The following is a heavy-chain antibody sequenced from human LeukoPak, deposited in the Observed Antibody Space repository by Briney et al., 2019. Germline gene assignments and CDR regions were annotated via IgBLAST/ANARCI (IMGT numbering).Heavy chain of an antibody. V-gene: IGHV4-59*01. D-gene: IGHD3-10*01. CDR1: GGSISSYY. J-gene: IGHJ6*03. CDR3: ARDLYYYGSGGSYYYYMDV. CDR2: IYYSGST. Sequence: SETLSLTCTVSGGSISSYYWSWIRQPPGKGLEWIGYIYYSGSTNYNPSLKSRVTLSVDTSKNQFSLKLSSVTAADTAVYYCARDLYYYGSGGSYYYYMDVWGKGTTVTVSS.